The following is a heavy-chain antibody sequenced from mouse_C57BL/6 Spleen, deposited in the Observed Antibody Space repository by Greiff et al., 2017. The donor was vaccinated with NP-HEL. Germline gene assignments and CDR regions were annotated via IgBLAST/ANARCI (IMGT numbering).Heavy chain of an antibody. CDR3: ARGDYYFAY. D-gene: IGHD1-1*01. V-gene: IGHV1-53*01. Sequence: QVHVKQSGTELVKPGASVKLSCKASGYTFTSYWMHWVKQRPGQGLEWIGNINPRNGGTNFNEKFKSKATLTVDKSSSTAYMQLSSLTSEDSAVYYCARGDYYFAYWGQGTLVTVSA. CDR1: GYTFTSYW. J-gene: IGHJ3*01. CDR2: INPRNGGT.